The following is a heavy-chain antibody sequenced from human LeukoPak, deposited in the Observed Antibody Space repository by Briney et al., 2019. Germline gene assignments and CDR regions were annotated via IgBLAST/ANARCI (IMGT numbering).Heavy chain of an antibody. D-gene: IGHD3-10*01. Sequence: GGSLRLSCVVSGLTFRSYATSWVRQAPGKGLEWVSTASGKGDETFYADSVKGRFTLSRDNSKNTLNLQINSLRVEDTAVYYCAKGGHYSFFDRWGQGILVTVSS. CDR1: GLTFRSYA. J-gene: IGHJ5*02. CDR2: ASGKGDET. V-gene: IGHV3-23*01. CDR3: AKGGHYSFFDR.